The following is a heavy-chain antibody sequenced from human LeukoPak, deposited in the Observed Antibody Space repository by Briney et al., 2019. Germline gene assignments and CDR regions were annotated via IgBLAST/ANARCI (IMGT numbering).Heavy chain of an antibody. V-gene: IGHV4-61*02. CDR1: GGSISSGSYY. CDR3: VVARDYGFDY. J-gene: IGHJ4*02. D-gene: IGHD4-17*01. CDR2: IYTSGST. Sequence: SETLSLTCTVSGGSISSGSYYWSWIRQPAGKGLEWIGRIYTSGSTNYNPSLKSRVTISVDTSKNQFSLKLSSVTAADTAVYYRVVARDYGFDYWGQGTLVTVSS.